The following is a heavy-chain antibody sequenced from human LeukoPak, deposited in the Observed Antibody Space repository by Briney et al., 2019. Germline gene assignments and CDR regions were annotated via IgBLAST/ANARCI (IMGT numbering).Heavy chain of an antibody. D-gene: IGHD3-22*01. CDR3: ARDRGGYYDSSGYYVRFDP. Sequence: ASETLSLTCTVSGGSISSYYWSWIRQPPGKGLEWIGYIYYSGSTNYNPSLKSRVTISVDTSKNQFSLKLSSVTAADTAVYYCARDRGGYYDSSGYYVRFDPWRQGTLVTVSS. J-gene: IGHJ5*02. CDR2: IYYSGST. CDR1: GGSISSYY. V-gene: IGHV4-59*01.